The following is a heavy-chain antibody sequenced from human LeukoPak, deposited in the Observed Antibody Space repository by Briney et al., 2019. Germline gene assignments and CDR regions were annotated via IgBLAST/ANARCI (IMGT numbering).Heavy chain of an antibody. D-gene: IGHD7-27*01. CDR2: ISSSGTTI. CDR1: GFSFSDYA. CDR3: AKVRRIRVTGDSSDY. V-gene: IGHV3-11*04. J-gene: IGHJ4*02. Sequence: GGSLRLSCAASGFSFSDYAMSWIRQAPGKGLEWVSYISSSGTTIVHADSVKGRFTISRDNSKNTLYLQMNSLRAEDTAVYYCAKVRRIRVTGDSSDYWGQGTLVTVSS.